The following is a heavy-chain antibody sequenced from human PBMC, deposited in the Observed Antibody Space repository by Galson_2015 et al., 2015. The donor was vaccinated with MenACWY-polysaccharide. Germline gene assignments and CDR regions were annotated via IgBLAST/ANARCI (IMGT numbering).Heavy chain of an antibody. D-gene: IGHD2-2*01. Sequence: SLRLSCAASGFTFSSHWMHWVRHAPGQGLVWVSRINSDGGSTSYADSVKGRFTISRDNAKNTLYLEIISLRAEDTAVYYCARGSVALQLQGFRHAFDIWGQGTMVTVSS. CDR1: GFTFSSHW. V-gene: IGHV3-74*01. CDR3: ARGSVALQLQGFRHAFDI. J-gene: IGHJ3*02. CDR2: INSDGGST.